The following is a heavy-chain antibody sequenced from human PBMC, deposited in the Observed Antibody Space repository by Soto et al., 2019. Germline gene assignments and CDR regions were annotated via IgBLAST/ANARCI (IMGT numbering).Heavy chain of an antibody. J-gene: IGHJ3*02. D-gene: IGHD3-22*01. Sequence: QVQLQESGPGLVKPSQTLSLTCTFSGGSISSGGYYWSWIRQHPGKGLEWLGYIYYSGSTYYNPSLKSRVTISVDTSKNQFSLKLSSVTAADTAVYYCARGPNYDSAFDIWGQGTMVTVSS. CDR3: ARGPNYDSAFDI. CDR1: GGSISSGGYY. V-gene: IGHV4-31*03. CDR2: IYYSGST.